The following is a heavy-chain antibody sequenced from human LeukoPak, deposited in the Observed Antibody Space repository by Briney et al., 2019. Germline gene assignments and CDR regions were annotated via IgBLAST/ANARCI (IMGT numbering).Heavy chain of an antibody. CDR2: IYRGGST. J-gene: IGHJ4*02. V-gene: IGHV3-66*01. CDR1: GFTISGNY. CDR3: ARERNLEIAVAGTIFDY. D-gene: IGHD6-19*01. Sequence: GGSLRLSCAASGFTISGNYMSWARQAPGKGLEWVSVIYRGGSTYYADSVKGRFTISRDNSKNTLYLQMKSLRAEDTAVYYCARERNLEIAVAGTIFDYWGQGTLVTVSS.